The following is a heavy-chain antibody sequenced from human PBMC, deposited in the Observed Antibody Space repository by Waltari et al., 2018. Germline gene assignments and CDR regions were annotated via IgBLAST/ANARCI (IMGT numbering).Heavy chain of an antibody. J-gene: IGHJ4*02. CDR1: GFTFSSYG. V-gene: IGHV3-30*02. D-gene: IGHD3-22*01. CDR3: AKENYDSSGFPGY. CDR2: IRYDGSNK. Sequence: QVQLVESGGGVVQPGGSLRLSCAASGFTFSSYGMHWVRQAPGKGLEWVAFIRYDGSNKYYADSVKGRFTISRDNSKNTRYLQMNSLRAEDTAVYYCAKENYDSSGFPGYWGQGTLVTVSS.